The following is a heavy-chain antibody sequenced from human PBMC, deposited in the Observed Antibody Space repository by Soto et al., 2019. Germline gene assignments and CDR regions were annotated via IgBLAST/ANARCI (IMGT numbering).Heavy chain of an antibody. J-gene: IGHJ3*02. CDR1: GFTFSSYG. Sequence: PGGSLRLSCAASGFTFSSYGMHWVRQAPGKGLEWVAVIWYDGSNKYYADSVKGRFTISRDNSKNTLYLQMNSLRAEDTAVYYCARTPCSGGSCYPGGDAFDIWGQGTMVTVSS. CDR3: ARTPCSGGSCYPGGDAFDI. V-gene: IGHV3-33*01. D-gene: IGHD2-15*01. CDR2: IWYDGSNK.